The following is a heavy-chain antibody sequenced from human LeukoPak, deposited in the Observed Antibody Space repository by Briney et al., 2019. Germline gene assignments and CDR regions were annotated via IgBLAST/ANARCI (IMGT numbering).Heavy chain of an antibody. D-gene: IGHD5-12*01. V-gene: IGHV1-18*01. CDR1: GYTFTSYG. J-gene: IGHJ3*02. CDR3: AKRYSGYDPWAVAEGDDAFDI. CDR2: ISAYNGNT. Sequence: ASVKVSCKASGYTFTSYGISWVRQAPGQGLEWMGWISAYNGNTNYARKLQGRVTMTTDTSTSTAYMELRSLRSDDTAVYYCAKRYSGYDPWAVAEGDDAFDIWGQGTMVTVSS.